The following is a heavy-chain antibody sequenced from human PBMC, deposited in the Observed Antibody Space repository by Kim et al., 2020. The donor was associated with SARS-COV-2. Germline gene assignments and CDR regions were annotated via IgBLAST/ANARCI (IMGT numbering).Heavy chain of an antibody. D-gene: IGHD3-10*01. CDR3: ARGGGWAVPDY. CDR1: GFSVSKYW. Sequence: GGSLRLSCAASGFSVSKYWMHWVRQPPGKGRMWVSSINSDGSGTRYADSVKGRFTISRDIAKNTLYLQMNSLRAEDTAVYYCARGGGWAVPDYWGQGSLV. V-gene: IGHV3-74*01. CDR2: INSDGSGT. J-gene: IGHJ4*02.